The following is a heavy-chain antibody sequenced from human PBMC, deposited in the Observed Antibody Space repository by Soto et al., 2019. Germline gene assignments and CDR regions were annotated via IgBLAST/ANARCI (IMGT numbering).Heavy chain of an antibody. CDR3: ARLRGDSSGPYDY. D-gene: IGHD3-22*01. CDR1: GYTFTGYY. V-gene: IGHV1-2*04. J-gene: IGHJ4*02. Sequence: QVQLVQSGAEVKKPGASVKVSCKASGYTFTGYYMHWVRQAPGQGLEWMGWINPNSGGTNYAQKFQGWVTMTRDTSISTAYMVLSRLRSDDTAVYYCARLRGDSSGPYDYWGQGTLVTVSS. CDR2: INPNSGGT.